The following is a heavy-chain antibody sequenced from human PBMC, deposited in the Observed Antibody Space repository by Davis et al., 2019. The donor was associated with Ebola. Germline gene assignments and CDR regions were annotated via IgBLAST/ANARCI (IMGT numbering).Heavy chain of an antibody. J-gene: IGHJ6*02. V-gene: IGHV3-7*01. Sequence: GGSLRLSCEASGFTFSRYGMHWVRQAPGKGLEWVANVKQDGSDTYYVDSVKGRFIISRDNTKNSIYLEMNDLRVDDTAVYYCATLPGGRGMDVWGQGTTVTVSS. CDR1: GFTFSRYG. CDR2: VKQDGSDT. CDR3: ATLPGGRGMDV. D-gene: IGHD3-10*01.